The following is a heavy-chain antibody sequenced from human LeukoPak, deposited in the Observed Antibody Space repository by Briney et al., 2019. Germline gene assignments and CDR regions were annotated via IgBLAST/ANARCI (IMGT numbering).Heavy chain of an antibody. CDR1: GYTFTTYY. Sequence: GASVKVSCKASGYTFTTYYMHWVRRAPGQGLEWMGIIDPSGGSTSYAQKFQGRVTMTRDTSTSTVYMELSSLRSDDTAVYYCARLSQQTFDIWGQGTLVTVSS. CDR3: ARLSQQTFDI. J-gene: IGHJ3*02. V-gene: IGHV1-46*01. CDR2: IDPSGGST.